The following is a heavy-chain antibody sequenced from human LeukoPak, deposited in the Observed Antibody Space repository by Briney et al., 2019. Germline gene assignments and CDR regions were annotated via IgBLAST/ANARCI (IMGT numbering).Heavy chain of an antibody. D-gene: IGHD4-23*01. CDR3: ARAPYGGSTFDY. J-gene: IGHJ4*02. CDR1: GLTVSSNY. CDR2: IYSGGST. V-gene: IGHV3-53*01. Sequence: PGGSLRLSCAASGLTVSSNYMTWVRQAPGKGLEWVSVIYSGGSTYYADSVKGRFTISRNNSKNTLYLQMNSLRAEDTAVYFCARAPYGGSTFDYWGQGTLVTVSS.